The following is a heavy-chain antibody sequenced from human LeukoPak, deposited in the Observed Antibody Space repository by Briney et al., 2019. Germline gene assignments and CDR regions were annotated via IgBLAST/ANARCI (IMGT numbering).Heavy chain of an antibody. CDR2: ITSSSTI. V-gene: IGHV3-48*01. CDR1: GFTFSSYS. Sequence: GGSLRLSCAASGFTFSSYSMNWVRQAPGKGLGWVSYITSSSTIYYADSVKGRFTISRDNAKNSLYLQMNSLRAEDTAVYYCARDTPGGQWLYPLDYWGQGTLVTVSS. D-gene: IGHD6-19*01. CDR3: ARDTPGGQWLYPLDY. J-gene: IGHJ4*02.